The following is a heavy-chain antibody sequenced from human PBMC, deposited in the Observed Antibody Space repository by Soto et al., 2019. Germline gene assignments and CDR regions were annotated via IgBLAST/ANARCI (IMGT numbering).Heavy chain of an antibody. D-gene: IGHD3-9*01. V-gene: IGHV1-3*01. Sequence: ASVKVSCKASGYTFTSYAMHWVRQAPGQRLEWMGWINAGNGNTKYSQKFQGRVTITRDTSASIAYMDLSSLRSEDTAVYYCARDILSGYSRYDYWGQGTLVTVSS. CDR1: GYTFTSYA. J-gene: IGHJ4*02. CDR3: ARDILSGYSRYDY. CDR2: INAGNGNT.